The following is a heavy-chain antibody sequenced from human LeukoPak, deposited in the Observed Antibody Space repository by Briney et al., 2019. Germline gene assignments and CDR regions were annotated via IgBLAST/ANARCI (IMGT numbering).Heavy chain of an antibody. Sequence: PSETLSLTCTVSGGSISSYYWSWIRQPPGKGLEWIGYIYYSGSTNYNPSLKSRVTISVDTSKNQFSLKLSSVTAADTAVYYCARDSQRWLQPLFDYWGQGTRVTVSS. D-gene: IGHD5-24*01. CDR2: IYYSGST. CDR1: GGSISSYY. V-gene: IGHV4-59*01. J-gene: IGHJ4*02. CDR3: ARDSQRWLQPLFDY.